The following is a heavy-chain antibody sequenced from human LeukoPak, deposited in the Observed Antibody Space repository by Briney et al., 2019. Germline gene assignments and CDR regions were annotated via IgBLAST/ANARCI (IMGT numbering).Heavy chain of an antibody. CDR2: ISTYKGNT. CDR1: AYTFTSYY. CDR3: ARVTALYYYMDV. V-gene: IGHV1-18*04. J-gene: IGHJ6*03. Sequence: ASVKVSCKASAYTFTSYYMHWVRQAPGQGLEWMGWISTYKGNTNYAQKLQGRVTMTTDTSTSTVYMELRSLRSDDTAVYYCARVTALYYYMDVWGKGTTVTVSS.